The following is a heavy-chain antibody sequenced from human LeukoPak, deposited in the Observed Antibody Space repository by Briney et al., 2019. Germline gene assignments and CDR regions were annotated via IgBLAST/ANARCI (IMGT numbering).Heavy chain of an antibody. CDR3: AKGRTEGGTLTLDY. D-gene: IGHD6-19*01. CDR1: GFTFSSYA. CDR2: ISGSGGNT. V-gene: IGHV3-23*01. Sequence: GGSLRLSCAASGFTFSSYAMTWVRQAPGKGLEWVSGISGSGGNTYYTDSVRGRLSISRDNSKNTLYLQVNSLRAEDTAVYYCAKGRTEGGTLTLDYWGQGTLVTVSS. J-gene: IGHJ4*02.